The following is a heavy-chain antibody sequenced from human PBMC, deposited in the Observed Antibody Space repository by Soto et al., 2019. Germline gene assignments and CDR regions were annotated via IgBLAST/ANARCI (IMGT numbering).Heavy chain of an antibody. CDR3: ARGVVVVVAAVPTYYYGMDV. Sequence: QVQLVQSGAEVKKPGSSVKVSCKASGGTFSSYAISWVRQAPGQGLEWMGGIIPIFGTANYAQKFQGRVTITADESTSTASMELSSLISEDTAVYYCARGVVVVVAAVPTYYYGMDVWGQGTTVTVSS. CDR1: GGTFSSYA. J-gene: IGHJ6*02. V-gene: IGHV1-69*01. CDR2: IIPIFGTA. D-gene: IGHD2-15*01.